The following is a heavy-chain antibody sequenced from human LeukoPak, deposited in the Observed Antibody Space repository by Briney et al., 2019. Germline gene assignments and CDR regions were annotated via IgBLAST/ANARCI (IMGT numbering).Heavy chain of an antibody. V-gene: IGHV3-21*01. CDR2: ISSSSSYI. CDR3: ARFLQEDNHGYHRLFDY. D-gene: IGHD5-24*01. J-gene: IGHJ4*02. CDR1: GFTFSDFT. Sequence: PGGSLRLSCAASGFTFSDFTMNWVRQAPGKGLEWVSSISSSSSYIYYADSVKGRFTISRDNAKNSLYLQMNSLRAEDTAVYYCARFLQEDNHGYHRLFDYWGQGTLVTVSS.